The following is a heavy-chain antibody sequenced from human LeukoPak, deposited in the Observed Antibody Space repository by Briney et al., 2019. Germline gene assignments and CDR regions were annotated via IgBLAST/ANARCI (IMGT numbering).Heavy chain of an antibody. V-gene: IGHV3-53*01. Sequence: SGGSLRLFCAVSGFSVTNNYMSWVRQAPGKGLEWVSVFYVGGATYYADSVKGRFTISRDNSENTLYLQMKSLRAEDTAVYYCARGDGYNFFDYWGQGTLVTVSS. CDR2: FYVGGAT. D-gene: IGHD5-24*01. CDR3: ARGDGYNFFDY. CDR1: GFSVTNNY. J-gene: IGHJ4*02.